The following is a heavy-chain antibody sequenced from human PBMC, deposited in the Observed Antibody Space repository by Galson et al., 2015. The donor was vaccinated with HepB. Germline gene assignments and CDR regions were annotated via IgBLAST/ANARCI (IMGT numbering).Heavy chain of an antibody. CDR1: GFTFSSYA. J-gene: IGHJ4*02. Sequence: SLRLSCAASGFTFSSYAMGWVRQASEKGLEYVSAMSGNTGDTYYADSVKGRFTISRDNSKNTLYLQMNSLRAEDTAVYYCAKRGPGYCSSTTCYKSFDYWGQGTQVTVSS. D-gene: IGHD2-2*02. CDR3: AKRGPGYCSSTTCYKSFDY. V-gene: IGHV3-23*01. CDR2: MSGNTGDT.